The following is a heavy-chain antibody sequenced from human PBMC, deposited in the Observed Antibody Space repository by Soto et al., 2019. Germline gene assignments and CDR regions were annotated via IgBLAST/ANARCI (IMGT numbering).Heavy chain of an antibody. V-gene: IGHV4-59*08. CDR2: IYYSGST. CDR3: ARLDPECGGDCYSDY. D-gene: IGHD2-21*02. Sequence: SETLSLTCTVSGGSISSYYWSWIRQPPGKGLEWIGYIYYSGSTNYNPSLKSRFTISVDTSKNQFSLKLSSVTAADTAVYYCARLDPECGGDCYSDYWGQGTLVTVSS. J-gene: IGHJ4*02. CDR1: GGSISSYY.